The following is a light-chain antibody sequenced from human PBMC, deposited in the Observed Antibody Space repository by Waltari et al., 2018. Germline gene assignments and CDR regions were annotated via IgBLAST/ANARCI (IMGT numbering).Light chain of an antibody. V-gene: IGKV2-30*01. CDR3: MQFTYWHWT. CDR2: SSS. CDR1: QSLLDSNGNTY. Sequence: QSLLDSNGNTYLNRFHQRPGQSPRRLIYSSSNRDSGVPDRFSGSGSGTHTSLKISRVEAEDVGIYYCMQFTYWHWTFVQGTKVEIK. J-gene: IGKJ1*01.